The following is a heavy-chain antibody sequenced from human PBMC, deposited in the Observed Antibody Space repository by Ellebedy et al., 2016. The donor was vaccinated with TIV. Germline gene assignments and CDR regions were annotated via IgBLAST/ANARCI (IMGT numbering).Heavy chain of an antibody. CDR3: ATLEPLFKIPGYNYYYHSMDV. D-gene: IGHD3-9*01. CDR2: IYYTGTT. Sequence: MPSETLSLTCTVSGGSISGHYWSWIRQHPEKGLEWIGYIYYTGTTNYDPSLASRVAISVDTSKYQFSLKLSSVTAADTAVYYCATLEPLFKIPGYNYYYHSMDVWGQGATVTVSS. J-gene: IGHJ6*02. CDR1: GGSISGHY. V-gene: IGHV4-59*11.